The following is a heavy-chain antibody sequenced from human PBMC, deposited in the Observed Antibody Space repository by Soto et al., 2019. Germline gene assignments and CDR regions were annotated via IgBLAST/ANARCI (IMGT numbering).Heavy chain of an antibody. V-gene: IGHV4-39*01. D-gene: IGHD3-16*01. CDR2: FHYSGST. J-gene: IGHJ4*02. CDR3: GRGFGRSHFDY. CDR1: GGSISSRDSY. Sequence: TSETLSLTCTVSGGSISSRDSYWGWIRQPPGKGLEWFGRFHYSGSTYYNPSLKSRVTISVDTSKNQLSLRVTSVTAADTAVYYCGRGFGRSHFDYWGQGTLVTVSS.